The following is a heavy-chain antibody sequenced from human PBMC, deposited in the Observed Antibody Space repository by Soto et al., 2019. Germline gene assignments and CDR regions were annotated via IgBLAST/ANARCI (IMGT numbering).Heavy chain of an antibody. D-gene: IGHD6-19*01. CDR2: ISSSSSYM. V-gene: IGHV3-21*01. CDR1: GFTFSSYS. J-gene: IGHJ4*02. Sequence: EVQLVESGGGLVKPGGSLRLSCAASGFTFSSYSMNWVRQAPGKGLEWVSSISSSSSYMYYADSVKGRFTISRDNAKNSLYLQMNSLRAEDTAVYYCARDIAVAGGGYWGQGTLVTVSS. CDR3: ARDIAVAGGGY.